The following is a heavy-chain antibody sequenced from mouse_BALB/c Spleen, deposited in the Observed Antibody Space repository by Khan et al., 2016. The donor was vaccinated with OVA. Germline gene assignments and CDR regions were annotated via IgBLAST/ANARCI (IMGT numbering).Heavy chain of an antibody. CDR1: GYSITSGYF. V-gene: IGHV3-6*02. CDR2: IRYDGDS. CDR3: ARWGSSGPAWFAY. J-gene: IGHJ3*01. D-gene: IGHD3-1*01. Sequence: EVQLQESGPGLVKPSQSLSLTCSVTGYSITSGYFWNWIRQFPGNNLEWLGYIRYDGDSNYNPSLKNRISITRDTSKNQFFLKLNSVPPEDAATYYCARWGSSGPAWFAYWGQGTLVTVSA.